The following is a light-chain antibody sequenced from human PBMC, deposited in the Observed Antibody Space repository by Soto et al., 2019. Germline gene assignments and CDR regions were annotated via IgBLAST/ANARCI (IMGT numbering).Light chain of an antibody. CDR2: DAS. CDR3: QQYDSYPWT. CDR1: QSISSW. J-gene: IGKJ1*01. V-gene: IGKV1-5*01. Sequence: DIQMTQSPSTLSASVGDRVTITCRASQSISSWLAWYQQKPGNAPKLLIYDASNLESGVPSRFSGSGSGTEFTLTISSLQPDDFATYYCQQYDSYPWTFGQGTKVDIK.